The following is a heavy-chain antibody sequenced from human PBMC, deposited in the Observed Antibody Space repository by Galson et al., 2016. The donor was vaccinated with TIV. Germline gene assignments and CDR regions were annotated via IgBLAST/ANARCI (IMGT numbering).Heavy chain of an antibody. V-gene: IGHV2-70*11. CDR2: IDWDDDK. J-gene: IGHJ4*02. D-gene: IGHD6-13*01. Sequence: PALVKPTQTLTLTCTFSGFSLGTSGMCVSWVRQPPGKALEWLARIDWDDDKYYSTSLKTRLTISKDTSKNKVVLMVTDVDPMDTAKYFCARTRSAAAGGLDFWGQGTLVTVSS. CDR3: ARTRSAAAGGLDF. CDR1: GFSLGTSGMC.